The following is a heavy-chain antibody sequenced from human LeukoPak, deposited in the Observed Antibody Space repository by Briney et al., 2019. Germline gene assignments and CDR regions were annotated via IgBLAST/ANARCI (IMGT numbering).Heavy chain of an antibody. J-gene: IGHJ4*02. Sequence: ASVKVSCKASGYTFTSYGISWVRQAPGQGLEWMGWISAYNGNTNYAQKLQGRVTMTTDTSTSTAYMERRSLRSDDTAVYYCARDGDTIFGVVPSFDYWGQGTLVTVSS. CDR1: GYTFTSYG. CDR2: ISAYNGNT. CDR3: ARDGDTIFGVVPSFDY. D-gene: IGHD3-3*01. V-gene: IGHV1-18*01.